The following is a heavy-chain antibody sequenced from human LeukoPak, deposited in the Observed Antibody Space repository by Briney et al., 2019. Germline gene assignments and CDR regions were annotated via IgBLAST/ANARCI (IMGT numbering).Heavy chain of an antibody. V-gene: IGHV3-9*01. CDR1: GFTFDDYA. D-gene: IGHD2-2*02. CDR3: AKGKSDCSSISCYTPFDY. Sequence: GRSLRLSCAASGFTFDDYAMHWVRQAPGKGLEWVSGISWNSGAIGYADSVKGRFTISRDNAKNSLYLQMNGLRAEDTALYYCAKGKSDCSSISCYTPFDYWGQGTLVTVSS. J-gene: IGHJ4*02. CDR2: ISWNSGAI.